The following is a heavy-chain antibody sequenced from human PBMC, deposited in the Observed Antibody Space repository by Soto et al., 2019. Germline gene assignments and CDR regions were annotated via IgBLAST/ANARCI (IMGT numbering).Heavy chain of an antibody. V-gene: IGHV3-9*01. CDR1: GFTFDDYA. CDR2: ISWNSGTI. Sequence: EVQLVESGGGLVQPGRSLRLSCAASGFTFDDYAMHWVRQAPGKGLEWVSGISWNSGTIVYADSVKGRFTISRDNAKNFLYLQMNRLRGEDTALSYCAKDMRGGSSSSRYYYGLDVWGQGTTVTVSS. D-gene: IGHD6-13*01. CDR3: AKDMRGGSSSSRYYYGLDV. J-gene: IGHJ6*02.